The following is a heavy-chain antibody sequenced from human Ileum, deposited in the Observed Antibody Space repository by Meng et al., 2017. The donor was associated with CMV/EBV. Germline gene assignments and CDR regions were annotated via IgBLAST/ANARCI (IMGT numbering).Heavy chain of an antibody. CDR1: GGSITCGSFY. CDR2: RDGSGKT. V-gene: IGHV4-61*02. D-gene: IGHD5-12*01. J-gene: IGHJ5*02. CDR3: AREGDIILWGWLDP. Sequence: QVSLRASVPWLVMLSRTLSLTCRDSGGSITCGSFYWNWVRQPARKGLEWIGRRDGSGKTKYNPSLGSRVTISADTSRNEVSLELSSVTAADTAVYYCAREGDIILWGWLDPWGQGTLVTVSS.